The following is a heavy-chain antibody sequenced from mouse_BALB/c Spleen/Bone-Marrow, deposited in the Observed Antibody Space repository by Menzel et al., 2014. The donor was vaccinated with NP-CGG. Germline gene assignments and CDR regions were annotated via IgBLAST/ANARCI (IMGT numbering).Heavy chain of an antibody. Sequence: QVQLQQSGAELMKPGASVKISCKATGYTFSSFWIEWVKQRPGHGLEWIGEILPGSDSTNYNEKFKGKATFTADTFSNTAYMQLSSLTSEDSAVYYCARGDRYDVRFDYWGQGTTLTVSS. CDR3: ARGDRYDVRFDY. J-gene: IGHJ2*01. CDR1: GYTFSSFW. D-gene: IGHD2-14*01. V-gene: IGHV1-9*01. CDR2: ILPGSDST.